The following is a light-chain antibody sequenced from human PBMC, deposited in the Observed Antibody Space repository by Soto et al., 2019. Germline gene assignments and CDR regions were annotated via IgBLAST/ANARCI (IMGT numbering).Light chain of an antibody. CDR2: AAS. CDR1: QSISSH. Sequence: DIQMTQSPSSLSASVGDRVTITCRASQSISSHLNWYQQKPGKAPKLLIFAASSLQSGVPSTFSGSGSGTDFTLTITSLQPEDFATYYCQQSYSTPRTLGQGTKVE. V-gene: IGKV1-39*01. CDR3: QQSYSTPRT. J-gene: IGKJ1*01.